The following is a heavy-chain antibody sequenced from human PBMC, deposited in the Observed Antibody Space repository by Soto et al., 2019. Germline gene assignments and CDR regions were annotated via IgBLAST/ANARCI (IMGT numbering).Heavy chain of an antibody. V-gene: IGHV3-11*05. CDR2: ISSSSRYT. D-gene: IGHD2-15*01. J-gene: IGHJ2*01. Sequence: QVQLVESGGDLVKPGGSLRLSCVASGFTFSDYYMNWIRQAPGKGLEWVSYISSSSRYTNSADSVKGRFTISRDNAKNSQFQQMTILGAEGTAVYYCARAYLRDMYCDLWGRGTLVTVSS. CDR1: GFTFSDYY. CDR3: ARAYLRDMYCDL.